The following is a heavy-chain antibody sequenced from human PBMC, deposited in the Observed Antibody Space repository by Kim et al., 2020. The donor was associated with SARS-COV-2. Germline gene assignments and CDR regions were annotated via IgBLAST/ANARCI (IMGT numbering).Heavy chain of an antibody. V-gene: IGHV3-11*06. J-gene: IGHJ4*02. Sequence: FVKGRFTISRENAKNSLYLQVNSLRAEDTAVYYCARDDYDDLPRGPFDYWGQGSLVTVSS. CDR3: ARDDYDDLPRGPFDY. D-gene: IGHD4-17*01.